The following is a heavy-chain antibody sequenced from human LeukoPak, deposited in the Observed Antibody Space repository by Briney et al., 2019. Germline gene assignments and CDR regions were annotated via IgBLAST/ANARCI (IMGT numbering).Heavy chain of an antibody. J-gene: IGHJ4*02. CDR1: GFTFSSYG. CDR3: AKDFRPLRFSEWSLDY. Sequence: GGSLRLSCAASGFTFSSYGMHWVRQAPGKGLEWVAFIRYDGSNKYYADSVKGRFTISRDNSKNTLYLQMNSLRAEDTAVYYCAKDFRPLRFSEWSLDYWGQGTLVTVSS. V-gene: IGHV3-30*02. CDR2: IRYDGSNK. D-gene: IGHD3-3*01.